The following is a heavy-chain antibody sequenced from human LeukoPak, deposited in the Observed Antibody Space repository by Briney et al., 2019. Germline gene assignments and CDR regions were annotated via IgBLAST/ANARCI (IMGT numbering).Heavy chain of an antibody. J-gene: IGHJ6*02. V-gene: IGHV3-23*01. CDR1: GFTFNKYV. Sequence: PGGSLRLSCAASGFTFNKYVVSWVRQAPGKGLEWVSSISGSGDDTYYADSVKGRFTISRDNSKNTLYLQMNSLRAEDTAVYYCARENYYDSSGYYSYYYYGMDVWGQGTTVTVSS. D-gene: IGHD3-22*01. CDR2: ISGSGDDT. CDR3: ARENYYDSSGYYSYYYYGMDV.